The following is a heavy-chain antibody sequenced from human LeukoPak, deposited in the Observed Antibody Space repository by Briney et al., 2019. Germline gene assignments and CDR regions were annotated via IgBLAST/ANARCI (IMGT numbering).Heavy chain of an antibody. V-gene: IGHV3-48*03. J-gene: IGHJ4*02. CDR1: GFTFTSYD. Sequence: PGGSLRLSCVTSGFTFTSYDFNWVRQAPGKGLEWVSYISNGGGTIYYADSVKGRFTISRDNAKNSVFLQMNTLRAEDTAVYYCARDSYMFGGDYWGQGTLVTVSS. D-gene: IGHD3-10*02. CDR2: ISNGGGTI. CDR3: ARDSYMFGGDY.